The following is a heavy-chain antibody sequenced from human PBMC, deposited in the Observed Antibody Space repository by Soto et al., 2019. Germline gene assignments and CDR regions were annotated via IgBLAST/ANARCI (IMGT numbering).Heavy chain of an antibody. CDR1: GGTFSSYA. Sequence: ASVKVSCKASGGTFSSYAISWVRQAPGQGLEWMGGIIPIFGTANYAQKFQGRVTITADESTSTAYMELSSLRSEDTAVYYCARGRITIFGVVTPYYHYGMDVWGQGTTVTVSS. J-gene: IGHJ6*02. V-gene: IGHV1-69*13. D-gene: IGHD3-3*01. CDR2: IIPIFGTA. CDR3: ARGRITIFGVVTPYYHYGMDV.